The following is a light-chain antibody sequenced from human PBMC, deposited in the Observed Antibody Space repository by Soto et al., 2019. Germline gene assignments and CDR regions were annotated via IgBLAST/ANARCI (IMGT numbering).Light chain of an antibody. J-gene: IGKJ1*01. CDR3: QQYNDNPWT. Sequence: DIQMTQSPSTLSASVGDRVTFACRASPNIVDWLAWYQQKPGKAPKLLIYKASNLESGVPSRFGGSGSGSEFTLTISNLQPDDFETYCCQQYNDNPWTFGQGTKVDIK. CDR1: PNIVDW. CDR2: KAS. V-gene: IGKV1-5*03.